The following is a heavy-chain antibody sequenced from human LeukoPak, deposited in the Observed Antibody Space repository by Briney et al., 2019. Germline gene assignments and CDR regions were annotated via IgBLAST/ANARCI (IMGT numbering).Heavy chain of an antibody. D-gene: IGHD6-19*01. V-gene: IGHV3-33*01. Sequence: GGSLRLSCAASGFTFSSYDMHWVRQAPGKGLEWVAAIWYAGSNKYYADSVPGRFPISRDNSQNPLYLQMNSLRAEDTAVYYCALGGYSSGWYYFDYWGEGTLVTVSS. CDR1: GFTFSSYD. CDR3: ALGGYSSGWYYFDY. CDR2: IWYAGSNK. J-gene: IGHJ4*02.